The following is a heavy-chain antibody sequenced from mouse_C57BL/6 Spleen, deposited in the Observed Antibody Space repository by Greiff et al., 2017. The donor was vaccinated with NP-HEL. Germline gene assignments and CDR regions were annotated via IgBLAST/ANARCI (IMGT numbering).Heavy chain of an antibody. Sequence: VQLKQSGAELVRPGASVKLSCTASGFNIKDDYMHWVKQRPEQGLEWIGWIDPENGDTEYASKFQGKATITADTSSNTAYLQLSSLTSEDTAVYYCTRSLYGGGFAYWGQGTLVTVSA. CDR3: TRSLYGGGFAY. J-gene: IGHJ3*01. CDR1: GFNIKDDY. V-gene: IGHV14-4*01. CDR2: IDPENGDT. D-gene: IGHD1-1*01.